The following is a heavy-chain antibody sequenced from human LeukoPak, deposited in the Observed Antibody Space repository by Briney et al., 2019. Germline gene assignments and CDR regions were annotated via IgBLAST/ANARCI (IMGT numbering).Heavy chain of an antibody. D-gene: IGHD3-10*01. CDR1: GGSISSYY. Sequence: PSETLSLTCTVSGGSISSYYWSWIRQPPGKGLEWIGYIYYSGSTNYNPSLKSRVTISVDTSKNQFSLKLSSVTAADTAVYYCARGMVRGVITFDDYYYYGMDVWGQGTTVTVSS. CDR2: IYYSGST. V-gene: IGHV4-59*01. CDR3: ARGMVRGVITFDDYYYYGMDV. J-gene: IGHJ6*02.